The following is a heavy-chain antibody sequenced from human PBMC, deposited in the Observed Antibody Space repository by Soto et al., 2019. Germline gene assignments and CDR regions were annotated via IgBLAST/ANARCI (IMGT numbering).Heavy chain of an antibody. J-gene: IGHJ3*02. CDR2: ISGSGGST. D-gene: IGHD6-19*01. Sequence: PGGSLRLSCAASGFTFSSYAMSWVRQAPGKGLEWVSAISGSGGSTYYADSVKGRFTISRDNSKNTPYLQMNSLRAEDTAVYYCAISRRLVPPQDAFDIWGRGTMVTVSS. CDR3: AISRRLVPPQDAFDI. V-gene: IGHV3-23*01. CDR1: GFTFSSYA.